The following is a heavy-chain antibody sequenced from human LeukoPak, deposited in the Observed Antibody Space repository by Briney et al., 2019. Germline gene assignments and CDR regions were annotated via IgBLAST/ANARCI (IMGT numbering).Heavy chain of an antibody. Sequence: SETLSLTCAVYGGSFSGYYWSWIRQPPGKGLEWIGEINHSGSTNYNPSLKSRVTISVDTSKNQFSLKLSSVTAANTAVYYCARVRVRGVNDYWGQGTLVTVSS. CDR1: GGSFSGYY. CDR2: INHSGST. D-gene: IGHD3-10*01. CDR3: ARVRVRGVNDY. J-gene: IGHJ4*02. V-gene: IGHV4-34*01.